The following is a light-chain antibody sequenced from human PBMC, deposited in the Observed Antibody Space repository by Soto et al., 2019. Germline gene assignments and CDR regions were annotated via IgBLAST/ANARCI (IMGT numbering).Light chain of an antibody. V-gene: IGKV3-20*01. CDR3: EKYGSSPWT. CDR2: GES. CDR1: QSVSSSY. J-gene: IGKJ1*01. Sequence: ESMMTHPPGNLSVSRGARVTVSGSPSQSVSSSYLAWYQQTHGQAPRLVSYGESSRATGIPDRFSGNGFGTDFSLTISRLEPEDFAVHYSEKYGSSPWTVSLGTKVDIK.